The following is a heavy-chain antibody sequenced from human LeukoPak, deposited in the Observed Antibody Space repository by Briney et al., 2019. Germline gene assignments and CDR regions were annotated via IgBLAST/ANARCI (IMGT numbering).Heavy chain of an antibody. CDR2: INTNTGNP. CDR1: GYTFTGYY. CDR3: ARPIYDSSGYYYKYWYFDL. V-gene: IGHV7-4-1*02. Sequence: ASVKVSCKASGYTFTGYYMHWVRQAPGQGLEWMGWINTNTGNPTYAQGFTGRFVFSLDTSVSTAYLQISSLKAEDTAVYYCARPIYDSSGYYYKYWYFDLWGRGTLVTVSS. J-gene: IGHJ2*01. D-gene: IGHD3-22*01.